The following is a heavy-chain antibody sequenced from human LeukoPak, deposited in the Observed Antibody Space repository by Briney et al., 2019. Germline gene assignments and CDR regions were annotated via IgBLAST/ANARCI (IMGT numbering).Heavy chain of an antibody. Sequence: KPSETLSLTCTVSGGSISSSSYYWGWIRQPPGKGLEWIGSIYYSGSTYYNPSLKSRVTISVDTSKNQFSLKLSSVTAADTAVYYCARDGAVAGSAYFDYWGQGTLVTVSS. CDR1: GGSISSSSYY. CDR3: ARDGAVAGSAYFDY. D-gene: IGHD6-19*01. CDR2: IYYSGST. V-gene: IGHV4-39*02. J-gene: IGHJ4*02.